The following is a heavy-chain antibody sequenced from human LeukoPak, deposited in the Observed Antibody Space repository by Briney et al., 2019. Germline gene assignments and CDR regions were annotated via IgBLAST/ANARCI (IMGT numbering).Heavy chain of an antibody. V-gene: IGHV3-23*01. CDR3: ARATAYSGSWLLVDY. CDR1: GFTFGSYV. D-gene: IGHD6-13*01. J-gene: IGHJ4*02. CDR2: INSNSAST. Sequence: PGGSLRLSCATSGFTFGSYVMSWVRQAPGKGLQWVSVINSNSASTYYADSVKGRFTISRDNSKNTVYLQMNSLRAEDTAVYFCARATAYSGSWLLVDYWGQATLVTDSS.